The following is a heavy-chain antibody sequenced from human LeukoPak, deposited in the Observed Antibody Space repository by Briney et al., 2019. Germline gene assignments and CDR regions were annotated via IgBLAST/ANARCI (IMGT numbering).Heavy chain of an antibody. CDR3: ARHGGAAAGTFFAYYYMDV. J-gene: IGHJ6*03. D-gene: IGHD6-13*01. Sequence: SETLSLTCTVSGGSISSYYWSWIRQPAGKGLEWIGRIYTSGSTNYNPSLKSRVTISVDTSKNQFSLKLSSVTAADTAVYYCARHGGAAAGTFFAYYYMDVWGKGTTVTISS. V-gene: IGHV4-4*07. CDR2: IYTSGST. CDR1: GGSISSYY.